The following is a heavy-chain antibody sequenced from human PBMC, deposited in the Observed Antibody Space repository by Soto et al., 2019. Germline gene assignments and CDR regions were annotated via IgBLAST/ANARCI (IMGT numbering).Heavy chain of an antibody. CDR3: ARGGYYYDSSGYYVPDAFDI. V-gene: IGHV4-39*01. CDR1: GGSISSSSYY. J-gene: IGHJ3*02. Sequence: PSETLSLTCTVSGGSISSSSYYWGWIRQPPGKGLEWIGSIYYSGSTYYNPSLKSRVTISVDTSKNQFSLKLSSVTAADTAVYYCARGGYYYDSSGYYVPDAFDIWRQGTMVTVS. CDR2: IYYSGST. D-gene: IGHD3-22*01.